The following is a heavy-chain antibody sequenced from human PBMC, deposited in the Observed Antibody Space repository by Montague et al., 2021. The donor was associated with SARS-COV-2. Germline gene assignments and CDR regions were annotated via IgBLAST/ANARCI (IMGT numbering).Heavy chain of an antibody. CDR3: ARVRYYGSGTSLGMDV. V-gene: IGHV4-34*01. CDR1: GGSFSGYY. Sequence: SETLSLTCAVYGGSFSGYYWSWIRQPPGKGLEWIGEINHSGSANYNPSLKSRVTISADTSKNQFSLKLSSVTAADTAVYYCARVRYYGSGTSLGMDVWGQGTTVTVSS. CDR2: INHSGSA. D-gene: IGHD3-10*01. J-gene: IGHJ6*02.